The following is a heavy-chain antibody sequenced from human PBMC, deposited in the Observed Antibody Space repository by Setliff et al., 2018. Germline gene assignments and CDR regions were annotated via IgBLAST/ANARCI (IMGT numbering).Heavy chain of an antibody. Sequence: AASGFSFSDYYMSWARQAPGKGLEWISKISGDGRTIYQADSVRGRFTISRDNADNSLYLQMNSLRADDTALYYCARDGVFYAMDVWGQGTTVTVSS. CDR1: GFSFSDYY. J-gene: IGHJ6*02. CDR2: ISGDGRTI. D-gene: IGHD2-2*01. CDR3: ARDGVFYAMDV. V-gene: IGHV3-11*04.